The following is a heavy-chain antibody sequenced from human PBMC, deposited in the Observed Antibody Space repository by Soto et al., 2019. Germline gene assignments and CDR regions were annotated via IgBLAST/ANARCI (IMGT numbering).Heavy chain of an antibody. Sequence: PSQTLSLTCAISGDSVPSNSAAWNWIGQSPSRGLEWLGRTYYRSRWYNDYAVSVKSRITVNPDTSKNQFSLHLNSVTPEDTAVYYCAGTTSLQWYYMDVWDKGTTVTVSS. J-gene: IGHJ6*03. D-gene: IGHD1-7*01. CDR1: GDSVPSNSAA. V-gene: IGHV6-1*01. CDR3: AGTTSLQWYYMDV. CDR2: TYYRSRWYN.